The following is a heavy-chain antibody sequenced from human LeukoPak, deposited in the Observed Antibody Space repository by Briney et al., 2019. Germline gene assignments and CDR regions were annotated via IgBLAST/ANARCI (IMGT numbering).Heavy chain of an antibody. V-gene: IGHV4-39*01. Sequence: SSETLSLTCTVSGGSISRRSDHWLWIRQPPGKGLEWIGSIYYTGITYYNPSVMSRVTMSVDTSRNQFSLRLSSVTAADTAMYYCARQGKATVVMYMDDWGNGTTVTVSS. CDR3: ARQGKATVVMYMDD. CDR1: GGSISRRSDH. D-gene: IGHD3-22*01. J-gene: IGHJ6*03. CDR2: IYYTGIT.